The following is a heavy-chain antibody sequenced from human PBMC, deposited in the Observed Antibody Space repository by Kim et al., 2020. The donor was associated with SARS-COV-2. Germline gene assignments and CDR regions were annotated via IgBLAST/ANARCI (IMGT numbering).Heavy chain of an antibody. D-gene: IGHD3-10*01. V-gene: IGHV1-24*01. CDR2: FNPEDGET. J-gene: IGHJ5*02. CDR1: GYTLTELS. CDR3: ATAPRLLWFGELLPT. Sequence: ASVKVSCKVSGYTLTELSMHWVRQAPGKGLEWMGGFNPEDGETIYAQKFQGRVTMTEDTSTDTAYMELSSLRSEDTAVYYCATAPRLLWFGELLPTWGQGTLVTVSS.